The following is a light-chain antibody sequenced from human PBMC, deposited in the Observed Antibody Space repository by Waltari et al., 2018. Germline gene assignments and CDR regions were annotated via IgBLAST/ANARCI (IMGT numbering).Light chain of an antibody. CDR3: MQGTHWPRT. CDR1: QSLVHSDGNTY. Sequence: DVVMTQSPLSLPVIFGQPASISCRSSQSLVHSDGNTYLNWFQQRPGQSPRRLIYKVSNRDSGVPDRVSGSGSGTDFTLKISRVEAEDVGVYYCMQGTHWPRTFGQGTKLEIK. J-gene: IGKJ2*01. V-gene: IGKV2-30*02. CDR2: KVS.